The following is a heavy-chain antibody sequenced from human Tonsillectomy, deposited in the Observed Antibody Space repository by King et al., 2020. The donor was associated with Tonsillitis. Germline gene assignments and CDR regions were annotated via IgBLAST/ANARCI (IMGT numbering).Heavy chain of an antibody. D-gene: IGHD6-13*01. CDR1: GFTFSTYA. CDR3: ARVVLAAAGEAFDY. CDR2: ISYDGNYK. V-gene: IGHV3-30*04. J-gene: IGHJ4*02. Sequence: QLVQSGGGVVQPGRSLRLSCAASGFTFSTYAMHWVRQAPGKGLEWVAVISYDGNYKDYADSVKGRFTISRDNSKNTLYLQMNSLRAEDTAVYYCARVVLAAAGEAFDYWGQGTLVTVSS.